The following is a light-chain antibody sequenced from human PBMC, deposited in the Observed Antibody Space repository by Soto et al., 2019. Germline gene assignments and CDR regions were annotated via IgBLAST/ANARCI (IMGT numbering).Light chain of an antibody. V-gene: IGKV1-5*01. CDR1: QTISSW. CDR2: SAS. CDR3: QQADTFPWT. Sequence: DIPMTQSPSTLSGSVGDRVTITCRASQTISSWLAWYQQKPGKAPKLLIYSASALKRGVPSRFSGSGSGTDFALTVSSLQPEDFATYYCQQADTFPWTFGQGTKVEIK. J-gene: IGKJ1*01.